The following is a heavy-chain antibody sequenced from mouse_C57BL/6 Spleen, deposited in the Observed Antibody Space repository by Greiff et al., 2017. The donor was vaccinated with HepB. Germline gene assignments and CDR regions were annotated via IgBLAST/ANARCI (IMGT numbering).Heavy chain of an antibody. CDR3: ARFGIYYGKGKAMDY. D-gene: IGHD2-1*01. CDR2: IRNKANGYTT. V-gene: IGHV7-3*01. Sequence: EVQVVESGGGLVQPGGSLSLSCAASGFTFTDYYMSWVRQPPGKALEWLGFIRNKANGYTTEYSASVKGRFTISRDNSQSILYLQMNALRAEDSATYYCARFGIYYGKGKAMDYWGQGTSVTVSS. CDR1: GFTFTDYY. J-gene: IGHJ4*01.